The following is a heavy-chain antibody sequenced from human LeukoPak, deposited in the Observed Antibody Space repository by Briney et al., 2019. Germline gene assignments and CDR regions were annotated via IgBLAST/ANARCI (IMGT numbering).Heavy chain of an antibody. D-gene: IGHD5-24*01. Sequence: SETLSLTCTVSGGSISSYYWNWIRQPPGMGLEWIGYIYYSGSTTNYNPSLKSRVTISADTSKNQFSLKLNSVTAADTAVYFCARGEMATIFLWGQGTLVTVSS. J-gene: IGHJ4*02. CDR3: ARGEMATIFL. V-gene: IGHV4-59*01. CDR1: GGSISSYY. CDR2: IYYSGSTT.